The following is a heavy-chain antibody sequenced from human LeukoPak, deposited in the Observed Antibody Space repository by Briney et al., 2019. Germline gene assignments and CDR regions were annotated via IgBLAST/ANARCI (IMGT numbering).Heavy chain of an antibody. J-gene: IGHJ4*02. Sequence: GAPLQISCKGSGSSFTSYWIGWVRQLPGKGLEWMGIIYPGDSDTRYSPSFQGQVTISADKYISTAYLQWSSLKASDTAMYYCARRQNGLRPYYYFDDWGQGTLVTVSS. CDR2: IYPGDSDT. CDR3: ARRQNGLRPYYYFDD. D-gene: IGHD3-16*01. V-gene: IGHV5-51*01. CDR1: GSSFTSYW.